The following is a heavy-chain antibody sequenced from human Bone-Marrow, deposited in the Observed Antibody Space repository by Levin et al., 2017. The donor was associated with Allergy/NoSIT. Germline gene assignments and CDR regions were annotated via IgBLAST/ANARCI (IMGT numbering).Heavy chain of an antibody. CDR2: ISGSGGST. D-gene: IGHD2-2*01. J-gene: IGHJ5*02. Sequence: GESLKISCAASGFTFSSYAMSWVRQAPGKGLEWVSAISGSGGSTYYADSVKGRFTISRDNSKNTLYLQMNSLRAEDTAVYYCAKAGEDIVVVPAARPYDWFDPWGQGTLVTVSS. CDR1: GFTFSSYA. CDR3: AKAGEDIVVVPAARPYDWFDP. V-gene: IGHV3-23*01.